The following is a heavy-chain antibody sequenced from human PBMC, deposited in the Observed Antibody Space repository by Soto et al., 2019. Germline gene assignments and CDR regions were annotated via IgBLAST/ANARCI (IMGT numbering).Heavy chain of an antibody. V-gene: IGHV1-18*01. CDR1: GYTFTSYG. J-gene: IGHJ4*02. CDR3: ARAYYDSGGYYEDY. CDR2: ISAYNGNT. Sequence: QVQLVQSGAEVKKPGASVKVSCKASGYTFTSYGISWVRQAPGQGLEWMGWISAYNGNTNYAQKLQGRVNMTHDTSTSTAYMALMSLRSADTAVCYCARAYYDSGGYYEDYWGQGTLVTVSP. D-gene: IGHD3-22*01.